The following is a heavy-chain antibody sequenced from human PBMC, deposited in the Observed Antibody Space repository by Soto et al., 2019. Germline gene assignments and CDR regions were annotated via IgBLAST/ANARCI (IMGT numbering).Heavy chain of an antibody. J-gene: IGHJ5*02. V-gene: IGHV4-59*01. CDR1: GGSISSYY. CDR3: ARFGPYYDFWSGHLGHNWFDP. CDR2: IYYSGST. Sequence: SETLSLTCTVSGGSISSYYWSWIRQPPGKGLEWIGYIYYSGSTNYNPSLKSRVTISVDTSKNQFSLKLSSVTAADTAAYYCARFGPYYDFWSGHLGHNWFDPWGQGTLVTVSS. D-gene: IGHD3-3*01.